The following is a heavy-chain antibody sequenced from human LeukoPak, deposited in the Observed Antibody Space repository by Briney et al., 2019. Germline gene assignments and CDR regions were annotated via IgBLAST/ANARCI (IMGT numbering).Heavy chain of an antibody. D-gene: IGHD2-2*01. J-gene: IGHJ4*02. CDR2: IKEDGSEK. V-gene: IGHV3-7*01. CDR1: GFSFSSYW. Sequence: GGSLRLSCAASGFSFSSYWMTWVRQAPGKGLEWVANIKEDGSEKYYVDSVKGRFTISRDNAKNSLYLQMNSLRVEDTAVYYCASETLSTSWGQGTLVTVSS. CDR3: ASETLSTS.